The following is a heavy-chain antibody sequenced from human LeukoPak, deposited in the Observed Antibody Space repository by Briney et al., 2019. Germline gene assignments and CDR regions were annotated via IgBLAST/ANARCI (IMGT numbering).Heavy chain of an antibody. V-gene: IGHV1-2*02. J-gene: IGHJ4*02. Sequence: GASVKVSCKASGYTFTGYYMHWVRQAPGQGLEWMGWINPNNGGTNYAQKFQGRVTMTRDTSISTAYMELSRLRSDDTAVYYCARVGDSVGSCWIEVFEYCGEGTLVTVSS. CDR3: ARVGDSVGSCWIEVFEY. CDR1: GYTFTGYY. D-gene: IGHD6-19*01. CDR2: INPNNGGT.